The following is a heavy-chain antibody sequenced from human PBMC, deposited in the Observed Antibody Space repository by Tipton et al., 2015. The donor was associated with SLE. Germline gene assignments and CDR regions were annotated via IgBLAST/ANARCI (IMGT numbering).Heavy chain of an antibody. CDR2: IYTGGNT. CDR3: VVCSPSSCSYFDY. V-gene: IGHV4-4*07. J-gene: IGHJ4*02. D-gene: IGHD2-2*01. Sequence: TLSLTCTVSGGSINTYYWAWVRQPAGKGLEWIGRIYTGGNTKYNPSLESRVSLSVDTSRGQFFLEARSVTAADTAVYYCVVCSPSSCSYFDYWGQGRLVTVSS. CDR1: GGSINTYY.